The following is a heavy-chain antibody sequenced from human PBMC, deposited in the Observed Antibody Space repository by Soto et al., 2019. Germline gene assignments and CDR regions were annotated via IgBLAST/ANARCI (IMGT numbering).Heavy chain of an antibody. Sequence: QLQESGPGLVKPSQTLSLTCTVSGDSISSGDNYWSWIRQPPGKGLEWIGYIYHSGRSYYKPSXXSXVXXSVDTSKNQFSLTLTSVTAADTAVYYCARGGGFDSWGRGTLVTVSS. V-gene: IGHV4-30-4*01. D-gene: IGHD3-16*01. J-gene: IGHJ4*02. CDR1: GDSISSGDNY. CDR2: IYHSGRS. CDR3: ARGGGFDS.